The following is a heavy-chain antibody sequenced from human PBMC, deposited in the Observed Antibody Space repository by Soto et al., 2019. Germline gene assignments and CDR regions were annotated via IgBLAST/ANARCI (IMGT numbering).Heavy chain of an antibody. V-gene: IGHV3-23*01. Sequence: PGGSMRLSCAASGFTFSSYAMSWVRQAPGKGLKRVSAISGSGGSTYYADSVKGRFTISRDNSKNTLYLQMNSLRAEDTAVYYCAKGGGGAIGYCSSTSCYENYYYYMDVWGKGTTVTVSS. CDR3: AKGGGGAIGYCSSTSCYENYYYYMDV. D-gene: IGHD2-2*01. J-gene: IGHJ6*03. CDR1: GFTFSSYA. CDR2: ISGSGGST.